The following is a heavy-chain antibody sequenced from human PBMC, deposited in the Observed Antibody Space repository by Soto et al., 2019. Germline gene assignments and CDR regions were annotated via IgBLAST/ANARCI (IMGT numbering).Heavy chain of an antibody. V-gene: IGHV1-3*01. Sequence: GASVKVSCKASGYTFTSYAMHWVRQAPGQRLEWVGWINAGNGNTKYSQKFQGRVTITRDTSASTAYMELSSLRSEDTAVYYCARERAAAGYDAFDIWGQGTMVTVSS. D-gene: IGHD6-13*01. CDR1: GYTFTSYA. J-gene: IGHJ3*02. CDR2: INAGNGNT. CDR3: ARERAAAGYDAFDI.